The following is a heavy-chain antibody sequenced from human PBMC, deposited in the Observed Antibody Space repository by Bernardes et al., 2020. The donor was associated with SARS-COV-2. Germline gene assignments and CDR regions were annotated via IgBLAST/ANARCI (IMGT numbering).Heavy chain of an antibody. J-gene: IGHJ4*02. CDR1: GFTFGSYC. Sequence: AGTLRLSCAASGFTFGSYCMTWVRKAPGKGPERVANIKEDGSEDNYVDSVKGRFTISRDNAKNSLYLQMNSLRVEDTALYYCARAGSESDYWGQGTLVTVSS. CDR2: IKEDGSED. D-gene: IGHD3-10*01. V-gene: IGHV3-7*01. CDR3: ARAGSESDY.